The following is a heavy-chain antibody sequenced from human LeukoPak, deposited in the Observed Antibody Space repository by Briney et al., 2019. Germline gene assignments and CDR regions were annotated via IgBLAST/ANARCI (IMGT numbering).Heavy chain of an antibody. J-gene: IGHJ6*02. Sequence: GASVKVSCKASGGTFSSYAISWVRQAPGRGREWMGGIIPIFGTANYAQKFQGRVTITADESTSTAYMELSSLRSDDTAVYYCARDTLEMATIDYYGMDVWGQGTTVTVSS. V-gene: IGHV1-69*13. D-gene: IGHD5-24*01. CDR1: GGTFSSYA. CDR3: ARDTLEMATIDYYGMDV. CDR2: IIPIFGTA.